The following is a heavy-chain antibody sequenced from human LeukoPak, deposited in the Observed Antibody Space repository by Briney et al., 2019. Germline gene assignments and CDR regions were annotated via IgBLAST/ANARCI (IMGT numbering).Heavy chain of an antibody. CDR2: INIGGTNT. J-gene: IGHJ5*02. V-gene: IGHV3-11*01. Sequence: GGSLRLSCAASGFTFNDYYMSWIRQAPGKGREWVSYINIGGTNTHYADSVKGRFSISRHNAKKSLYLEMSNRSAEDTAVYYCATDGAGFDTWGQGVLVTVSS. CDR1: GFTFNDYY. CDR3: ATDGAGFDT.